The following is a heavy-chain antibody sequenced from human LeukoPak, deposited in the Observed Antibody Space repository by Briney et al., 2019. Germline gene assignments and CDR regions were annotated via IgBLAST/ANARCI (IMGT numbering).Heavy chain of an antibody. V-gene: IGHV3-23*01. CDR1: GFTFSSYA. CDR3: ARAKMTTAGGVFDY. Sequence: GGSLRLSCAASGFTFSSYAMSWVRQAPGKGLEWVSVISGSGGTTYYADSVKGRFTISRDNAKNSLYLQMNSLRAEDTAVYYCARAKMTTAGGVFDYWGQGTLVTVSS. J-gene: IGHJ4*02. D-gene: IGHD6-13*01. CDR2: ISGSGGTT.